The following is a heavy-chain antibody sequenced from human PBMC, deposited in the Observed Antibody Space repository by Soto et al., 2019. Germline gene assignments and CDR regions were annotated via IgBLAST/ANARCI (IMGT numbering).Heavy chain of an antibody. CDR2: ISAYNGKA. CDR1: AYSNTIYG. Sequence: QVPLVQSGAEVKKPGASVKVSCKASAYSNTIYGINWVRQAPGQGLEWMGWISAYNGKAHYAQKVQDRLTVTTDTSTSTAYIELRTLRSDDTAVYYYTSLRSEDYYYYYMDVWGTGTTVTVSS. V-gene: IGHV1-18*01. J-gene: IGHJ6*03. CDR3: TSLRSEDYYYYYMDV.